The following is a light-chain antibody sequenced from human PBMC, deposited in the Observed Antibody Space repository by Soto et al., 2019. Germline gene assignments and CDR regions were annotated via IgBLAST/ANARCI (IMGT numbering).Light chain of an antibody. V-gene: IGKV1-12*01. CDR2: AAS. J-gene: IGKJ2*02. Sequence: DIQMTQSPSSVSASVGDRVTITCRASPGISSWLAWYQQKPGKAPKLLIYAASRLQSGGPSRFSGSGSGTDFATTISSMLPEDFATDYCHQANSFPGTFGQGTKLEIK. CDR1: PGISSW. CDR3: HQANSFPGT.